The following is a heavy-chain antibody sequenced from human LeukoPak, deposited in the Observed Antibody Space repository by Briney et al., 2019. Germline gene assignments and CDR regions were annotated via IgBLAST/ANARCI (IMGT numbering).Heavy chain of an antibody. CDR1: GGSFSGYY. Sequence: SETLSLTCAVYGGSFSGYYWSWFRQPPGKGLEWIGEINHSGSANYNSSLKSRVTLSIDTSKNQFSLILSSVTAADTAVYYCARSAGYSSAWGQGTRVTVSS. CDR3: ARSAGYSSA. CDR2: INHSGSA. J-gene: IGHJ5*02. D-gene: IGHD6-19*01. V-gene: IGHV4-34*01.